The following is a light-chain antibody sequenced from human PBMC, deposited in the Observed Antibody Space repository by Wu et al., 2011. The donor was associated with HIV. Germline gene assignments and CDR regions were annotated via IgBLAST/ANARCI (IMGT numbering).Light chain of an antibody. Sequence: EIVMTQSPATLSVFPGERATLSCRASQSVSSYLTWYQQKPGQAPRLLIYGASSRATGIPARFSGSGSGTDFTLTISSLEPEDFAVYYCQQYSVSPYSFGQGTKLEIK. CDR2: GAS. CDR3: QQYSVSPYS. J-gene: IGKJ2*03. V-gene: IGKV3D-15*02. CDR1: QSVSSY.